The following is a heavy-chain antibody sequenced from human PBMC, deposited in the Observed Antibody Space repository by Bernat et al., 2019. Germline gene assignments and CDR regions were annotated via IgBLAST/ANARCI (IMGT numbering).Heavy chain of an antibody. CDR2: ISSSGSTT. Sequence: QVRLVESGGDLVKPGGSLRLSCAASGITFSNYYMSWIRQAPGTGLEWISYISSSGSTTYYADSVKGRFTISRDNAKNLVYLQMNSLRVEDTAVYYGASKLVAAGKPHFEDWGQGTVVTVSS. D-gene: IGHD1-26*01. V-gene: IGHV3-11*01. CDR3: ASKLVAAGKPHFED. J-gene: IGHJ4*02. CDR1: GITFSNYY.